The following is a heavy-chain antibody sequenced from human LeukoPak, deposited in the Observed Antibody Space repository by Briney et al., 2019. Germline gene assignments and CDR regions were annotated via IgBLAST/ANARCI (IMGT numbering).Heavy chain of an antibody. Sequence: PGGSLRLSCAASGLTFNSYWMHWVRQVAGKGLVWVARINGDASNTTYADSVKGRFTISRDNAKNTLYLQMNSLRVDDTAVYYCARAMPHGNWFDPWGQGSLVTVSS. J-gene: IGHJ5*02. CDR3: ARAMPHGNWFDP. CDR2: INGDASNT. D-gene: IGHD2-2*01. CDR1: GLTFNSYW. V-gene: IGHV3-74*03.